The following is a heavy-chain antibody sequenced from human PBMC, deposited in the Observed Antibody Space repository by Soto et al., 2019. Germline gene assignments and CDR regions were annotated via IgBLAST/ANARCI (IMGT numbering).Heavy chain of an antibody. CDR3: TTITNQADVGFDY. D-gene: IGHD1-1*01. Sequence: GGSLRLSCAASGFTFSGSAMHWVRQASGKGLEWVGRIRDKGNNYATAYAASVKGRFTISRDDSKNTAYLQMNSLETEDTAVYYCTTITNQADVGFDYWGQGALVTVLL. V-gene: IGHV3-73*01. CDR1: GFTFSGSA. CDR2: IRDKGNNYAT. J-gene: IGHJ4*02.